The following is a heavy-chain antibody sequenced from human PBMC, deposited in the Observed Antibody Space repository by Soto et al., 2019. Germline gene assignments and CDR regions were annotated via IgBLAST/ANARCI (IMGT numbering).Heavy chain of an antibody. Sequence: QITLKESGPTLVKPTQTLTLTCTFSGFSLSTSGVGVGWIRQPPGKALEWLAVIYWDDYKHYSPSLKSRLTITKDTSKNQVVLTMTNMDPVDTATYYCAHKGYGDYPLDYWGQGTLLIVSS. V-gene: IGHV2-5*02. D-gene: IGHD4-17*01. CDR2: IYWDDYK. CDR3: AHKGYGDYPLDY. CDR1: GFSLSTSGVG. J-gene: IGHJ4*02.